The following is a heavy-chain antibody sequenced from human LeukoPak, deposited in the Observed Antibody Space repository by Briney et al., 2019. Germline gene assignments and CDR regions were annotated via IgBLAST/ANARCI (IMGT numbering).Heavy chain of an antibody. CDR2: INHSGST. Sequence: SETLSLTCAVSGGSFSGYYWSWIRQPPGKGLEWIGEINHSGSTNYNPSLKSRVTISVDTSKNQFSLKLSSVTAADTAVYYCASLTIYCSSTSCYGYNWFDPWGQGTLVTVSS. V-gene: IGHV4-34*01. CDR3: ASLTIYCSSTSCYGYNWFDP. CDR1: GGSFSGYY. J-gene: IGHJ5*02. D-gene: IGHD2-2*01.